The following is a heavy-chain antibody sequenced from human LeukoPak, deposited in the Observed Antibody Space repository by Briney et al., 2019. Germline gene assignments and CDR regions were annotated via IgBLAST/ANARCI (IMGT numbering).Heavy chain of an antibody. V-gene: IGHV1-18*01. Sequence: ASVKVSCKASGFVFTGYGFTWVRQAPGQGLEWMGWISANDGKIHYSERYQGRVTMSTDTVTSTVYMELRSLRSDDTAVYYCARELHVERDDYWGQGTLVTVSS. CDR2: ISANDGKI. D-gene: IGHD1-1*01. CDR3: ARELHVERDDY. CDR1: GFVFTGYG. J-gene: IGHJ4*02.